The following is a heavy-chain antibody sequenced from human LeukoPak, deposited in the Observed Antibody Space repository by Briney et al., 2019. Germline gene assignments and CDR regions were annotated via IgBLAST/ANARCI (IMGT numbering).Heavy chain of an antibody. CDR3: ACLYYGSGSYYTQTSFDY. D-gene: IGHD3-10*01. V-gene: IGHV3-66*01. J-gene: IGHJ4*02. CDR2: IYSGGST. Sequence: GGSLRLSCAASGFTVSSNYMSWVRQAPGKGLEWVSVIYSGGSTYYADSVKGRFTISRDSAKNSLYLQMNSLRTEDTAVYYCACLYYGSGSYYTQTSFDYWGQGTLVTVSS. CDR1: GFTVSSNY.